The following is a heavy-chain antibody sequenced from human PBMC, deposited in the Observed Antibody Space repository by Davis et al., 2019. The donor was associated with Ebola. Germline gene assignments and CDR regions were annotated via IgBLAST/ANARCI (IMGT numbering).Heavy chain of an antibody. D-gene: IGHD3-9*01. CDR3: ARTDDTDILTGYSFFDY. V-gene: IGHV4-39*07. CDR1: GGSISSGDYY. CDR2: ISYSGST. J-gene: IGHJ4*02. Sequence: SETLSLTCTVSGGSISSGDYYWSWIRQPPGKGLEWIGSISYSGSTYYNPSLKSRVTVSVDTSKNQFSLKLSSVTAADTAVYYCARTDDTDILTGYSFFDYWGQGTLVTVSS.